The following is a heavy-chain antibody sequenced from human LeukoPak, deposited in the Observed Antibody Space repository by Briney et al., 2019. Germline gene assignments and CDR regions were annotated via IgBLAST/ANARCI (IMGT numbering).Heavy chain of an antibody. D-gene: IGHD3-10*01. V-gene: IGHV4-59*01. J-gene: IGHJ6*02. CDR2: IYYSGST. CDR3: ARDKSRDYGSGSLYGMDV. CDR1: GGSISSYY. Sequence: SETLSLTCTVSGGSISSYYWSWIRQPQGKGLEWIGYIYYSGSTNYNPSLKSRVTISVDTSKNQFSLKLSSVTAADTAVYYCARDKSRDYGSGSLYGMDVWGQGTTVAVSS.